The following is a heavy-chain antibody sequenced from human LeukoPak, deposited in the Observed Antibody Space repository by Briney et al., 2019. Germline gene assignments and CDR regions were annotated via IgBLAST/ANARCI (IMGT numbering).Heavy chain of an antibody. CDR1: GYSFTTYW. D-gene: IGHD4-23*01. CDR3: MSQSDGYGGRYYYYGMDV. CDR2: IYPGDSDT. V-gene: IGHV5-51*01. Sequence: GESLKISCEGSGYSFTTYWIGWVRQMPGKGLEWMGIIYPGDSDTRYSPSLQGQVTISADKSISTAYLHWSSLKASDTAMYYCMSQSDGYGGRYYYYGMDVWGQGTTVTVSS. J-gene: IGHJ6*02.